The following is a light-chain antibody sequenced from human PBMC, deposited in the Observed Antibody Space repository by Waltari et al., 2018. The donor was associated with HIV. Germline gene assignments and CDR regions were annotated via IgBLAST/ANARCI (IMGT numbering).Light chain of an antibody. J-gene: IGLJ3*02. Sequence: QSALTQPPSASGSPGPSVPISCTGTSSDVGGYNYVSWYQQHPGKAPKRMIYEVSKRPSGVPDRFSGSKSGNTASLTVSGLQAEDEADYYCSSCAGSNNGVFGGGTKLTVL. CDR3: SSCAGSNNGV. V-gene: IGLV2-8*01. CDR2: EVS. CDR1: SSDVGGYNY.